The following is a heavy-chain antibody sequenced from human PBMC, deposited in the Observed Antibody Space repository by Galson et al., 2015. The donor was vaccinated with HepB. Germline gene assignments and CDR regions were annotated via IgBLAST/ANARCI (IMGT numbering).Heavy chain of an antibody. CDR1: GFTVSSNY. V-gene: IGHV3-53*01. J-gene: IGHJ6*03. CDR2: IYSGGST. CDR3: ARGVCSGGSCWDYYYYYMDV. D-gene: IGHD2-15*01. Sequence: SLRLSCAASGFTVSSNYMSWVRQGPGKGLEWVSVIYSGGSTYYADSVKGRFTISRDSSKNTLYLQMNSLRAEDTAVYYCARGVCSGGSCWDYYYYYMDVWGKGTTVTVSS.